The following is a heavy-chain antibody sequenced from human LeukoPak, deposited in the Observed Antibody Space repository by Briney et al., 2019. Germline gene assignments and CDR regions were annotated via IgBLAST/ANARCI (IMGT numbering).Heavy chain of an antibody. CDR2: ISGSGGST. D-gene: IGHD6-13*01. Sequence: GGSLRLSCAASGFTFSSNAMSWVRQAPGKGLEWVSAISGSGGSTYYADSVKGRLTISRDNSKNTLYLQMNSLRAEDTAVYYCAKCGSSWYYFDYWGQGTLVTVSS. J-gene: IGHJ4*02. CDR1: GFTFSSNA. CDR3: AKCGSSWYYFDY. V-gene: IGHV3-23*01.